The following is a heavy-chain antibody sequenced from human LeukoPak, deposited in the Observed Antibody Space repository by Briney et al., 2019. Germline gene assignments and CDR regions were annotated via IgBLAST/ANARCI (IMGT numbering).Heavy chain of an antibody. Sequence: SETLSLTCNVSGGSIRGYYWSWIRQPPGKGLEWIGYIYSSGSTNYNPSLKSRVTMSVDTSNNQFSLKVSSVTAADTAVYYCARVFDSGSQAYFYYMDVWGKGTTVTIFS. V-gene: IGHV4-59*01. CDR2: IYSSGST. CDR3: ARVFDSGSQAYFYYMDV. D-gene: IGHD3-10*01. CDR1: GGSIRGYY. J-gene: IGHJ6*03.